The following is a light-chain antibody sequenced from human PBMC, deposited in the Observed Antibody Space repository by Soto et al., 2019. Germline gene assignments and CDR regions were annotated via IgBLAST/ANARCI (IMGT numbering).Light chain of an antibody. Sequence: QSALTQPPSASGSPGQSVTISCTGTSSDVGGNNYVSWYQQHPGKAPKLMIYEVSKRPSGVPDRFSGSKSGHTASLTVSGLQAEDEADYYCSSYAGSKNLVFGGGTKLTVL. CDR1: SSDVGGNNY. CDR3: SSYAGSKNLV. CDR2: EVS. V-gene: IGLV2-8*01. J-gene: IGLJ2*01.